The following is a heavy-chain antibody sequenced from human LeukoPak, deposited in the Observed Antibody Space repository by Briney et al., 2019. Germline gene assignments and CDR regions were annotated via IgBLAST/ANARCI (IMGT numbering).Heavy chain of an antibody. CDR3: AKDRCSNGIGCYYYYMDV. CDR1: GFTFSSYS. J-gene: IGHJ6*03. CDR2: IQYDGSNE. Sequence: LPGGSLRLSCAASGFTFSSYSMNWVRQAPGKGLEWVAYIQYDGSNEQYAHSVKGRFRISRDSSKNILYLQMNSLRAEDTAVYYCAKDRCSNGIGCYYYYMDVWGKGTTVTISS. D-gene: IGHD2-8*01. V-gene: IGHV3-30*02.